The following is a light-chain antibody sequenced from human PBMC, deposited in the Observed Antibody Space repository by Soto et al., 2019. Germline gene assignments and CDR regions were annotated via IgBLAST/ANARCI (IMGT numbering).Light chain of an antibody. Sequence: EIVMTQSPATLSVSPGGRVTLSCRASQSVNNDLAWYQQKPGQAPRRLIYGASTRATGIPARFSGSGSGTEFTLTISSLQAEDFAVYYCQQYNKWPPLTFGGGTKVEI. CDR1: QSVNND. V-gene: IGKV3-15*01. CDR2: GAS. J-gene: IGKJ4*01. CDR3: QQYNKWPPLT.